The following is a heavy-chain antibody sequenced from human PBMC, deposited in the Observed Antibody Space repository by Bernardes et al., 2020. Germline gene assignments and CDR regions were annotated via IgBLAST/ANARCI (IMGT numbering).Heavy chain of an antibody. CDR1: GFTFRSYW. CDR3: ARWSGYYTHFDY. J-gene: IGHJ4*02. V-gene: IGHV3-7*01. Sequence: VGSLILSCAASGFTFRSYWMSWVRQAPGQGLEWVANIKQDGSEKYYVDSVKGRFTISRDNAKNSLYLQMNSLRAEDTAVYYCARWSGYYTHFDYWGQGTLVTVSS. D-gene: IGHD3-3*01. CDR2: IKQDGSEK.